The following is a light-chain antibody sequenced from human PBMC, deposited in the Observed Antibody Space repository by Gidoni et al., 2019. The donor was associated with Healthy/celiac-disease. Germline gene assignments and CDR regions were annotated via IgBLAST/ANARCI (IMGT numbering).Light chain of an antibody. J-gene: IGKJ2*01. CDR3: LQDYNYPVT. Sequence: AIQMTQSPSSLSASVGDRVTITCRASQGIRNDLGWYQQKPGKAPKLLIYAASSLQSGVPSRCSCSGSGTDFTLTISSLQPEDFATYYCLQDYNYPVTFGQGTKLEIK. CDR2: AAS. V-gene: IGKV1-6*01. CDR1: QGIRND.